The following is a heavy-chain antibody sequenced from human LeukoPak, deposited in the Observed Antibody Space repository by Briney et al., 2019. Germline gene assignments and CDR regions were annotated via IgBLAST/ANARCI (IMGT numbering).Heavy chain of an antibody. CDR2: ISTSVGNT. CDR3: AKRAEFGGFDP. Sequence: GGSLRLSCAASGFTFSTYAMTWVRQAPGKGLEWVSSISTSVGNTYCADSVKGRFTISRDNSNNTLYLQMDSLTAEDTAVYYCAKRAEFGGFDPWGQGTLVTVSS. CDR1: GFTFSTYA. V-gene: IGHV3-23*01. D-gene: IGHD3-10*01. J-gene: IGHJ5*02.